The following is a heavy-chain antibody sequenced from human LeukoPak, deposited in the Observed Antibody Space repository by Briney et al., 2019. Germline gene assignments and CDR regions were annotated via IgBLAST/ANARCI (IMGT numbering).Heavy chain of an antibody. Sequence: QPGGSLRLSCVASGFTFSNFAMSWVRRAPGKGLEWVSSISGSVDTTYYAGSVRGRFTISRDNSKNTLYLEMNNLRVDDTAVYYCAKDTTWGGTYPFDSWGQGTLVTVSS. CDR2: ISGSVDTT. CDR3: AKDTTWGGTYPFDS. D-gene: IGHD1-26*01. CDR1: GFTFSNFA. V-gene: IGHV3-23*01. J-gene: IGHJ4*02.